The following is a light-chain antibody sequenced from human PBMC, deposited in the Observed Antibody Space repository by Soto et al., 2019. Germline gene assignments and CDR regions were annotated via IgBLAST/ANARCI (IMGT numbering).Light chain of an antibody. CDR2: DTS. CDR1: QNIRTSN. V-gene: IGKV3-20*01. CDR3: QLYGRSPQNT. Sequence: EIVLTQSPGTLSLSPGERGNISCRASQNIRTSNLAWFQQKPDQTPRLLIYDTSSRATGTPDRFSGRGSGTDFTLTISRLEPEDVAVFYCQLYGRSPQNTFGPGTKVDIK. J-gene: IGKJ3*01.